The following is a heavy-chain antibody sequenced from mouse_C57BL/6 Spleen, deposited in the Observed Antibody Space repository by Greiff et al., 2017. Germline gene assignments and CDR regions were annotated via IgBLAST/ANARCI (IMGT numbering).Heavy chain of an antibody. D-gene: IGHD1-1*01. Sequence: EVHLVESEGGLVQPGSSMKLSCTASGFTFSDYYMAWVRQVPEKGLEWVANIHYDGSSTYYLDSLKSRFIISRDNAKNILYLQMSSLKSEDTATYYCAREGGQRYVLDYWGQGTTLTVSS. CDR1: GFTFSDYY. CDR2: IHYDGSST. J-gene: IGHJ2*01. CDR3: AREGGQRYVLDY. V-gene: IGHV5-16*01.